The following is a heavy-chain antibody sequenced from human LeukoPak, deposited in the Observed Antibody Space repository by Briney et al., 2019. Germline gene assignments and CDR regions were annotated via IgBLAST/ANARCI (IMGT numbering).Heavy chain of an antibody. J-gene: IGHJ6*03. Sequence: GGSLRLSCAASGFTFSSYAMSWVRQAPGKGLEWVSAISGSGGSTYYADSVKGRFTISRDNSKNTLYLQMNSLRAEDTAVYYCAKPGKLRFGEYYYYYMDVWGKGTTVTVSS. V-gene: IGHV3-23*01. CDR1: GFTFSSYA. CDR3: AKPGKLRFGEYYYYYMDV. D-gene: IGHD3-16*01. CDR2: ISGSGGST.